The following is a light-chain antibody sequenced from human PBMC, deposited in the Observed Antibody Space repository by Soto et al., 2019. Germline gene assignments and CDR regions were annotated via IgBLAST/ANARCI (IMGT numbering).Light chain of an antibody. CDR1: QGISTY. Sequence: DIQMTPSPSSLSASVGDRITITCRASQGISTYLAWYQQKPGKVPKLLIYGASSMQGGVPSRFRVSGSVTEFTLTISSLQPEDFATYYCQQANSFPHTFDQGTRLEIK. V-gene: IGKV1D-12*01. J-gene: IGKJ2*01. CDR2: GAS. CDR3: QQANSFPHT.